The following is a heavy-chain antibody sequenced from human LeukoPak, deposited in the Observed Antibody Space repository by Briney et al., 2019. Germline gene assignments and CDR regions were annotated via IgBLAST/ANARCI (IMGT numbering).Heavy chain of an antibody. V-gene: IGHV1-18*04. CDR1: GYTFTSYG. CDR2: ISAYNGNT. J-gene: IGHJ4*02. D-gene: IGHD6-19*01. CDR3: ASYLAVAGRTEFDY. Sequence: GASVKVSCKASGYTFTSYGISWVRQAPGQGLEWMGWISAYNGNTNYAQKLQGRVTMTTDTSTSTAYMELRSLRSDDTAVYYCASYLAVAGRTEFDYWGQGTLVTVSS.